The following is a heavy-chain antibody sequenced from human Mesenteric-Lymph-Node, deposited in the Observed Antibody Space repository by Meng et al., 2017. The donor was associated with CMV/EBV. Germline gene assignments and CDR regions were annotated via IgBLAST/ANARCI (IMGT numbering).Heavy chain of an antibody. CDR1: GFTFSDYY. J-gene: IGHJ4*02. D-gene: IGHD3-22*01. CDR3: ATCRGRHYYDGAFDN. Sequence: GESLKISCAASGFTFSDYYMTWIRQAPGQGLEWLSYITSSGNTIYYADSVKGRFTISRDNAKNSLYLQMNSLRVEDTAVYYCATCRGRHYYDGAFDNWGQGTLVTVSS. V-gene: IGHV3-11*01. CDR2: ITSSGNTI.